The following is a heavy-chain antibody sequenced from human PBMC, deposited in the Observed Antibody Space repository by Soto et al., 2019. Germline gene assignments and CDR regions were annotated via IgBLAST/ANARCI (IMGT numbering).Heavy chain of an antibody. J-gene: IGHJ6*02. CDR3: ARRQIPPPTRGAANARGGMDV. Sequence: ESGGGVVRPGRSLRLSCAASGFTFNNYGMHWVRQAPGKGLEWLAVIWNDGSNSSYANSVKGRFTISRDNSKNTLYLQMSRLRAEDTAVYYCARRQIPPPTRGAANARGGMDVWGQGTTVTVSS. D-gene: IGHD6-13*01. CDR1: GFTFNNYG. V-gene: IGHV3-33*01. CDR2: IWNDGSNS.